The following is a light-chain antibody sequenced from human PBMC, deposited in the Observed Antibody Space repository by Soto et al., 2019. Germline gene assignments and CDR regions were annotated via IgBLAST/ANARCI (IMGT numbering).Light chain of an antibody. CDR3: QQANSFLS. CDR2: CAS. CDR1: QGISRW. Sequence: DIQMTQSPYSVSASVGDRVTITCRASQGISRWLAWYQQKPGKAPKLLIYCASNLQSGVPSRFRGGASGTDFTLTITTLQPEDFATYYCQQANSFLSFGGGTKVEIK. J-gene: IGKJ4*01. V-gene: IGKV1-12*02.